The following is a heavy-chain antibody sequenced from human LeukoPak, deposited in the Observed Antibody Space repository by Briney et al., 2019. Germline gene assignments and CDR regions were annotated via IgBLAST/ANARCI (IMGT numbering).Heavy chain of an antibody. Sequence: GGSLRLSCAASGFTFSGYAVSWVRQAPGKGLEWVSAISGSGGGTYYADSVKGRFTISRDNSKNTLYLQMNSLSTEDTAVYYCAKDPGGPDFYYYYMDVWGKGTTVTVSS. V-gene: IGHV3-23*01. CDR1: GFTFSGYA. CDR3: AKDPGGPDFYYYYMDV. CDR2: ISGSGGGT. J-gene: IGHJ6*03.